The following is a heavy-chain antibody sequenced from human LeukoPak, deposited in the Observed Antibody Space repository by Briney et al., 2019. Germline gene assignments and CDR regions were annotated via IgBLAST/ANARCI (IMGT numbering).Heavy chain of an antibody. J-gene: IGHJ5*02. Sequence: GGSLRLSCAASGFTFSSYSMNWVRQAPGKGLEWVSSISSSSSYIYYADSVKGRFTISRDNAKNSLYLQMNSLRAEDTAVYYCARAGLAARRNWFDPWGQGTLVTVSS. CDR1: GFTFSSYS. V-gene: IGHV3-21*01. CDR2: ISSSSSYI. D-gene: IGHD6-6*01. CDR3: ARAGLAARRNWFDP.